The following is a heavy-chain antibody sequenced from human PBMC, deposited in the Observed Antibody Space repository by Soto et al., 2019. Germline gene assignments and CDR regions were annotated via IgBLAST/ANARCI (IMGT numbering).Heavy chain of an antibody. CDR3: AKGAFIAVARKYFQH. J-gene: IGHJ1*01. CDR1: GFTFSSYA. Sequence: GGSLRLSCAASGFTFSSYAMSWVRQAPGKGLEWVSAISGSGGSAYYADSMKGRFTISRDNSKNTLYLQMNSLRAEDTAVYYCAKGAFIAVARKYFQHWGQGTLVTVSS. D-gene: IGHD6-19*01. CDR2: ISGSGGSA. V-gene: IGHV3-23*01.